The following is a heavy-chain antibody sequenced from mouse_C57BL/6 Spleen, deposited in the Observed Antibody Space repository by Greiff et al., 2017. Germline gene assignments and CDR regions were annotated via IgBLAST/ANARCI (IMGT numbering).Heavy chain of an antibody. D-gene: IGHD2-3*01. Sequence: VQLQQSGPELVKPGASVKISCKASGYAFSSSWMNWVKQRPGKGLEWIGRIYPGDGATNYNGKFKGKATLTADKSSSTAYMQLSSLTSEDEAVYFCARYDGYNETGYFDYWGQGTTLTVSS. CDR2: IYPGDGAT. CDR3: ARYDGYNETGYFDY. J-gene: IGHJ2*01. V-gene: IGHV1-82*01. CDR1: GYAFSSSW.